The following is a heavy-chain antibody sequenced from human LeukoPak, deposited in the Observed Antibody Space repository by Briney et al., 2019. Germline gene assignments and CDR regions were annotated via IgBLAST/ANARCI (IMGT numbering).Heavy chain of an antibody. V-gene: IGHV1-3*01. D-gene: IGHD3-10*01. J-gene: IGHJ5*02. CDR3: ARGRGLIGTSRFDP. CDR2: INAGNGNT. Sequence: ASVKVSCKTSGYTFSNSGLHWVRQAPGQSLEWMGWINAGNGNTKYSQKFQDRLTITRDTSPSTVYMELNSLKSEDTAMYYCARGRGLIGTSRFDPWGQGTLVIVCS. CDR1: GYTFSNSG.